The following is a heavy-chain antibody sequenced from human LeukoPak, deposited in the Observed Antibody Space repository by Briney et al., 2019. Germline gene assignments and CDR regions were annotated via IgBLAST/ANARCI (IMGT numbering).Heavy chain of an antibody. D-gene: IGHD3-16*01. V-gene: IGHV4-4*07. CDR3: ARSVLDETYYMDV. CDR1: GGSISSYY. Sequence: SETLSLTCTVSGGSISSYYWSWIRQPAGKGLEWIGRINTSGSTKYNPSLKSRVTMSVDTSNNQFSLKLSSVTAADTAVYYCARSVLDETYYMDVWGKGTTVTVSS. CDR2: INTSGST. J-gene: IGHJ6*03.